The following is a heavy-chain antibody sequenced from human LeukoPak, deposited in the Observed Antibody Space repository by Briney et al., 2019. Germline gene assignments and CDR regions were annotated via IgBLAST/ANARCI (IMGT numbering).Heavy chain of an antibody. D-gene: IGHD3-16*01. CDR3: ARVDYDYVWGSHRPVDY. V-gene: IGHV1-18*04. CDR2: ISAYNGNT. J-gene: IGHJ4*02. Sequence: GASVKVSCKASGYTFTGYYMHWVRQAPGQGLEWMGWISAYNGNTNYAQKLQGRVTMTTDTSTSTAYMELRSLRSDDTAVYYCARVDYDYVWGSHRPVDYWGQGTLVTVSS. CDR1: GYTFTGYY.